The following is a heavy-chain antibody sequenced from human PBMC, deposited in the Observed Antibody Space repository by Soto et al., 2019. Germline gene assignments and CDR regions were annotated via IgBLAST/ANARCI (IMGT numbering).Heavy chain of an antibody. V-gene: IGHV3-30-3*01. Sequence: QVQLLESGGGVVQPGRSLRLSCAASGCTFSSYAMHWVRQAPGKGLEWVAVISYDGSNKYYADSVKGRFTISRDNSKNTLYLQMNSLRAEDTAVYYCARDTASSNYYGMDVWGQGTTVTVSS. CDR3: ARDTASSNYYGMDV. CDR2: ISYDGSNK. D-gene: IGHD5-18*01. J-gene: IGHJ6*02. CDR1: GCTFSSYA.